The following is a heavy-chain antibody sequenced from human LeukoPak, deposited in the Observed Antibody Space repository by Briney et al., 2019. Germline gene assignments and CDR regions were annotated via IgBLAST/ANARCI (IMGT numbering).Heavy chain of an antibody. D-gene: IGHD1-1*01. CDR2: IYYSGST. CDR1: GGSISSYY. J-gene: IGHJ4*02. Sequence: SETLSLTCTVSGGSISSYYWSWIRQPPGKGLEWIGYIYYSGSTNYNPSLKSQVTTSLDTSKNRFSLKLSSVTAADTAVYYCARDSGPGVLFYWGQGTLVTVSS. V-gene: IGHV4-59*01. CDR3: ARDSGPGVLFY.